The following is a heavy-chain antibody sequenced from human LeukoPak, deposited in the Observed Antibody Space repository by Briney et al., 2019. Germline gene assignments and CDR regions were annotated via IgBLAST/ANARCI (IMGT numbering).Heavy chain of an antibody. CDR2: IYTTGTT. V-gene: IGHV4-4*07. CDR1: GGSINSYF. D-gene: IGHD6-13*01. CDR3: ARQGYGASWYHLDY. J-gene: IGHJ4*02. Sequence: SDTLSLTCTVSGGSINSYFWGWVWQPAGKGLEWIGRIYTTGTTHFNPSLRSRLTMSVDTSKNLFSLNLSSVTAADTAVYYCARQGYGASWYHLDYWGRGTLVTVSS.